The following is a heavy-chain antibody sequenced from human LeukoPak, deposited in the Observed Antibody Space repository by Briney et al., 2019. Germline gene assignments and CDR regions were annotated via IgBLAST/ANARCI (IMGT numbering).Heavy chain of an antibody. J-gene: IGHJ4*02. CDR1: GFTFSSYA. D-gene: IGHD5-24*01. CDR3: ARARFGYNRGPFDY. CDR2: ISYDGSNK. V-gene: IGHV3-30-3*01. Sequence: GGSLRLSCAASGFTFSSYAMHWVRQAPGKGLEWVAFISYDGSNKHYADSVQGRFTISRDNSKNTLYLQMDSLRPEDTAVHYCARARFGYNRGPFDYWGQGILVTVSS.